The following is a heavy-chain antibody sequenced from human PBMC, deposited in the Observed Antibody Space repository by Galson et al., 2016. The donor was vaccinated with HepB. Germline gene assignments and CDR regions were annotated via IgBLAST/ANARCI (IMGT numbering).Heavy chain of an antibody. Sequence: SLRLSCAGSGFTFSSYAMSWVRQAPGKGLEWIAAIASSSSYIYYRDSVKGRFTISRDNAKNSLYLQMDSLRAEDTAVYYCATGGWMAASHFWGQGTLVTVSS. J-gene: IGHJ4*02. D-gene: IGHD5-24*01. CDR2: IASSSSYI. CDR3: ATGGWMAASHF. CDR1: GFTFSSYA. V-gene: IGHV3-21*01.